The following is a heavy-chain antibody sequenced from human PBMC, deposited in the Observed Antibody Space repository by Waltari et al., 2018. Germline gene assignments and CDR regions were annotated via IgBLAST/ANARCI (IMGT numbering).Heavy chain of an antibody. Sequence: EVQLVESGGGLVKPGGSLRLSCAASGFTFRSYSMNWVRQAPGKGLEWVSSISSSSSDIYYADSVKGRFTISRDNAKNSLYLQMNSLRAEDTAVYYCARVGIAVDYAFDIWGQGTMVTVSS. CDR3: ARVGIAVDYAFDI. CDR1: GFTFRSYS. J-gene: IGHJ3*02. D-gene: IGHD6-19*01. V-gene: IGHV3-21*01. CDR2: ISSSSSDI.